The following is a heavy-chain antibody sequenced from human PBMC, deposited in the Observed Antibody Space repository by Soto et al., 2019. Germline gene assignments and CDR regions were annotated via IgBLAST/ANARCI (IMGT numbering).Heavy chain of an antibody. CDR3: AKDSKSVSVSAARVYGMDV. CDR1: GFLFSRFA. V-gene: IGHV3-23*01. D-gene: IGHD2-2*01. J-gene: IGHJ6*02. Sequence: EVQILESGGGMVQPGGSLRLSCAGSGFLFSRFAMTWVRQAPGKGLEWVSTTRSTGEHTYYADPVKGRFTVSRDNSKNTLFLEMSSLRAEDSAIYYCAKDSKSVSVSAARVYGMDVWGQGTTVTVSS. CDR2: TRSTGEHT.